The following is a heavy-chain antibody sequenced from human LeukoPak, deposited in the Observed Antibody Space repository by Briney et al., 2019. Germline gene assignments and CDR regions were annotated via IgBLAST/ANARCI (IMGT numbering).Heavy chain of an antibody. Sequence: SETLSLTCTVSGGSIRSFFWSWIRQPPGKGLEWIGYIYYSGNTNYNPSLKSRVTMSVDTSKNQFSLKLGSVTAADTAVYYCAREEQLGGYTDYYYGVDVWGQGTTVTVS. J-gene: IGHJ6*02. V-gene: IGHV4-59*01. CDR1: GGSIRSFF. D-gene: IGHD6-13*01. CDR2: IYYSGNT. CDR3: AREEQLGGYTDYYYGVDV.